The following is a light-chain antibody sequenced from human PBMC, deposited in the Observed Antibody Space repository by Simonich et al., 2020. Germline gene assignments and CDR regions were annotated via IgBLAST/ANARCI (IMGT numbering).Light chain of an antibody. V-gene: IGLV1-47*01. CDR3: AAWDDSLSGGV. CDR2: RNN. Sequence: QSVLTPPPSASGTPGQRVTISCSGSSSNIGSNYVYWYQQLPGTAPKLLIYRNNQRPSGVPDRFSGSKSGTSASLAISGLRSEDEADYYCAAWDDSLSGGVFGGGTKLTVL. J-gene: IGLJ3*02. CDR1: SSNIGSNY.